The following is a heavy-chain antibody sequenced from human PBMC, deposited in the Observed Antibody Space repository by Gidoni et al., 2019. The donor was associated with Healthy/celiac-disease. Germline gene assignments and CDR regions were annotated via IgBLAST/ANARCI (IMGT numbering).Heavy chain of an antibody. CDR3: ARQRITIFGVVFDY. J-gene: IGHJ4*02. D-gene: IGHD3-3*01. CDR1: GGSFSGYY. Sequence: QVQLQQCGAGLLKPSETLSLTCAVYGGSFSGYYWSWIRQPPGKGLEWIGEINHSGSTNYNPSLKSRVTISVDTSKIQFSLKLSSVTAADTAVYYCARQRITIFGVVFDYWGQGTLVTVSS. V-gene: IGHV4-34*01. CDR2: INHSGST.